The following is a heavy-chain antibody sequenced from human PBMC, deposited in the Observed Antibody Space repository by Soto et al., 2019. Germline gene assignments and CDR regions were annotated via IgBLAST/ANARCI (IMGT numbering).Heavy chain of an antibody. CDR2: ISGRGENT. J-gene: IGHJ3*01. Sequence: EEQLLESGGGLVQRGGSLRLSCAASGFTFSVFAMSWVRKAPGRGLELVSTISGRGENTYYADSVKGRFTISRDNSKNTLNLHMNGLRGENTAVYYCATSRSAGDYGVNAVELWGQGTMVTVSS. CDR1: GFTFSVFA. CDR3: ATSRSAGDYGVNAVEL. D-gene: IGHD4-17*01. V-gene: IGHV3-23*01.